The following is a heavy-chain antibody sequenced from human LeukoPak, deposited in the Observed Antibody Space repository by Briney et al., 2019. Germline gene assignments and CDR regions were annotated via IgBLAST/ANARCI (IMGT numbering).Heavy chain of an antibody. Sequence: GGSLRLSCAASGFTFSSYWMSWVRQAPGKGLEWVANIKQDGSEKYYVDSVKGRFTISRDNAKNSLYLQMNSLRAEDTAVYYCARAPLSNYYGSGSYPDYWGQGTLVTVPS. CDR1: GFTFSSYW. D-gene: IGHD3-10*01. V-gene: IGHV3-7*01. J-gene: IGHJ4*02. CDR3: ARAPLSNYYGSGSYPDY. CDR2: IKQDGSEK.